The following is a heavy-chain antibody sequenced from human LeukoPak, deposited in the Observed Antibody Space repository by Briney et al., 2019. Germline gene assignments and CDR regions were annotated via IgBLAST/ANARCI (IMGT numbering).Heavy chain of an antibody. CDR3: TRDQGVRYAFDI. D-gene: IGHD3-10*01. CDR1: GFTFSSYG. V-gene: IGHV3-23*01. Sequence: GGSLRLSCAASGFTFSSYGMSWVRQAPGKGLEWVSAISGSGGSTYYADSVKGRFTISRDNARNSLFLELSSLRPEDTAVYYCTRDQGVRYAFDIWGQGSLVTVSS. CDR2: ISGSGGST. J-gene: IGHJ3*02.